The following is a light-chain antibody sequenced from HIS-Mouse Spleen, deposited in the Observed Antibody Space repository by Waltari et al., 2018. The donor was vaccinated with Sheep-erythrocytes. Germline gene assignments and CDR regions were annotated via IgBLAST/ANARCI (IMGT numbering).Light chain of an antibody. CDR2: QDS. J-gene: IGLJ3*02. V-gene: IGLV3-1*01. Sequence: SYELTQPPSVSVSPGQTASITCSGDKLGDKYACWYQQKPGQSPVLVIYQDSKRPSGIPERFSGSNSGNTATLTIGGNQAMDEADYYCQAWDSSTAWVFGGGTKLTVL. CDR1: KLGDKY. CDR3: QAWDSSTAWV.